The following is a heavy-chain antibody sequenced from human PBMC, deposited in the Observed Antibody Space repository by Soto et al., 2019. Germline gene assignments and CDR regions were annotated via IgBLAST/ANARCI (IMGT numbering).Heavy chain of an antibody. CDR1: GYSFTSYH. D-gene: IGHD2-21*02. V-gene: IGHV5-51*01. Sequence: EVQLVQSGAEVKKPGESLKISCKGSGYSFTSYHIVWVRQMPGKGLEWMGIIYPGDSETRYSPSLQGQVTMSADKSTSTAYLQGSSLKASDTAMYYCARRSYCDGDCTRRPYDYYGMDVWGQGTTVTVSS. CDR3: ARRSYCDGDCTRRPYDYYGMDV. CDR2: IYPGDSET. J-gene: IGHJ6*02.